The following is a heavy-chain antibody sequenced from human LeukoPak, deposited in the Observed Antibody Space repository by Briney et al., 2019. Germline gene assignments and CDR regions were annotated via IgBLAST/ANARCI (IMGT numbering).Heavy chain of an antibody. CDR2: IYPGDSDT. D-gene: IGHD6-13*01. Sequence: GESLKISCKGSGYSFTSYWIGWVRQMPGKGLEWMGIIYPGDSDTRYGPSFQGQVTISADESISTAYLQWSSLKASDTAMYYCARLGIAAAGTLLYYFDYWGQGTLVTVSS. J-gene: IGHJ4*02. CDR1: GYSFTSYW. V-gene: IGHV5-51*01. CDR3: ARLGIAAAGTLLYYFDY.